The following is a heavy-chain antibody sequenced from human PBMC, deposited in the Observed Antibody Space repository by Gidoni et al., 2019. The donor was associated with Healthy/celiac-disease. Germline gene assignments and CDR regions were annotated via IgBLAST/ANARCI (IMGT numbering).Heavy chain of an antibody. D-gene: IGHD2-15*01. CDR2: ISYDGSNK. V-gene: IGHV3-30*18. CDR3: AKGGIVVVVAATQNYFDY. Sequence: QVQLVESGGGVVQPGRSLRLSCAASGFTFSSYGMHWVRQAPGKGLEWVAVISYDGSNKYYADSVKGRFTISRDNSKNTLYLQMNSLRAEDTAVYYCAKGGIVVVVAATQNYFDYWGQGTLVTVSS. CDR1: GFTFSSYG. J-gene: IGHJ4*02.